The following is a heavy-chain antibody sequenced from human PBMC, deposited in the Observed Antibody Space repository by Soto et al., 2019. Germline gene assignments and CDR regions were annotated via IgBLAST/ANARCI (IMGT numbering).Heavy chain of an antibody. CDR2: VKQDGSEK. J-gene: IGHJ4*02. V-gene: IGHV3-7*05. D-gene: IGHD5-18*01. Sequence: EVQLVESGGGLVQPGGSLRLSCAASGFTVSTYWMTWVRQAPGKGLEWVAHVKQDGSEKYNVDSVKGRFTISRDNAKNSLYLQMNSLRAEDTAVYYCARGGGHTYGRLPGVYWGQGILVTVSS. CDR1: GFTVSTYW. CDR3: ARGGGHTYGRLPGVY.